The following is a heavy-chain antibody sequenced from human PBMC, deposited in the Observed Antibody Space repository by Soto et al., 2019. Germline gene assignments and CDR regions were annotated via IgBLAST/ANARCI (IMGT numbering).Heavy chain of an antibody. D-gene: IGHD3-22*01. CDR2: ISAYNGNT. CDR3: AGGYDSSGYYGAFDI. V-gene: IGHV1-18*01. J-gene: IGHJ3*02. CDR1: GYTFTSYG. Sequence: ASVKVSCKASGYTFTSYGISWVRQAPGQGLEWMGWISAYNGNTNYAQKLQGRVTMTTDTSTSTAYMELRSLRSDDTAVYYCAGGYDSSGYYGAFDIWGQGTMVTVSS.